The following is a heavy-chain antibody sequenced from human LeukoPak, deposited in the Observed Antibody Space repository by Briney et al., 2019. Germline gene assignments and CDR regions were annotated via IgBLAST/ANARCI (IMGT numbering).Heavy chain of an antibody. V-gene: IGHV1-2*02. CDR2: INPNSGGT. J-gene: IGHJ4*02. Sequence: ASVKVSCKVSGYTFTGYYMHWVRQAPGQGLEWMGWINPNSGGTNYAQKFQGRVTMTRDTSISTAYMELSRLRSDDTAVYYCARDRVLLWFGEYDWGQGTLVTVSS. CDR1: GYTFTGYY. D-gene: IGHD3-10*01. CDR3: ARDRVLLWFGEYD.